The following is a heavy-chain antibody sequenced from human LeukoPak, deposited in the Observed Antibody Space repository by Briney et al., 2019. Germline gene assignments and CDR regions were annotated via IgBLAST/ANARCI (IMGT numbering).Heavy chain of an antibody. V-gene: IGHV5-51*01. CDR3: ARQGTGFDS. J-gene: IGHJ4*02. D-gene: IGHD1-14*01. CDR2: IFPRDSDT. Sequence: GESLKISCKVLGNSFTNYWIGWVRQMPGEGLEWMGIIFPRDSDTRYSPSFQGQVTISADKSISTAYLQWNSLRASDSGLYYCARQGTGFDSWGQGTLVTVSS. CDR1: GNSFTNYW.